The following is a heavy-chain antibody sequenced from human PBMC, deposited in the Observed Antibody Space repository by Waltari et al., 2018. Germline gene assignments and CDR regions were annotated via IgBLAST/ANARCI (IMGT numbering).Heavy chain of an antibody. J-gene: IGHJ4*02. Sequence: QVQLQQWGAGLLKPSETLSLTCAVYGGSFSGYSWSWFRQPPGKGLEWIGEINHSGSTNYNPSLKSRVTISVDTSKNQFSLKLSSVTAADTAVYYCARGFTMIVVAPVYFDYWGQGTLVTVSS. CDR3: ARGFTMIVVAPVYFDY. V-gene: IGHV4-34*01. D-gene: IGHD3-22*01. CDR2: INHSGST. CDR1: GGSFSGYS.